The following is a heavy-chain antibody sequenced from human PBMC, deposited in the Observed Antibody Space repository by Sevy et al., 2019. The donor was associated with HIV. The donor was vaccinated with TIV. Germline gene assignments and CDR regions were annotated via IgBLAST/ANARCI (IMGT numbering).Heavy chain of an antibody. V-gene: IGHV4-34*01. Sequence: SETLSLTCAVYGGSFSGYYWSWIRQPPGKGLEWIGEINHSGSTNYNPPLKSRVTISVDTSKNQFSLKLSSVTAADTAVYYCARGFRAGGRTQSLKHAHTGRRWFDPWGQGTLVTVSS. CDR1: GGSFSGYY. CDR2: INHSGST. D-gene: IGHD2-15*01. CDR3: ARGFRAGGRTQSLKHAHTGRRWFDP. J-gene: IGHJ5*02.